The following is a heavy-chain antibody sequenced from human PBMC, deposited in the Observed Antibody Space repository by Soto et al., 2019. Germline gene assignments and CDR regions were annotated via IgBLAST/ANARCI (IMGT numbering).Heavy chain of an antibody. CDR3: AKGDWFSTPLPFDY. Sequence: EVRLLESGGGLVQPGGSLRLSCAASGFTFSSFAMSWIRQAPWKGLEWVSVISGSGDSTYYADSVKGRFTISRDNSKNTLYLQMNSLRADDTAVYYCAKGDWFSTPLPFDYWGQGSLVTVSS. D-gene: IGHD3-9*01. CDR2: ISGSGDST. CDR1: GFTFSSFA. V-gene: IGHV3-23*01. J-gene: IGHJ4*02.